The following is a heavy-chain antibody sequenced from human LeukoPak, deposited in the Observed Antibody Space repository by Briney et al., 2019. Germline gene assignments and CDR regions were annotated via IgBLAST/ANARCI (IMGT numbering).Heavy chain of an antibody. J-gene: IGHJ1*01. D-gene: IGHD3-10*01. CDR3: AKSLLWFGVAAEYFQH. Sequence: GGSLRLSCTVSGFTVSSNSMSWVRQAPGKGLEWVSFIYSDNTHYSDSVKGRFTISRDNSKNTLYLQMNSLRAEDTAVYYCAKSLLWFGVAAEYFQHWGQGTLVTVSS. CDR1: GFTVSSNS. CDR2: IYSDNT. V-gene: IGHV3-53*01.